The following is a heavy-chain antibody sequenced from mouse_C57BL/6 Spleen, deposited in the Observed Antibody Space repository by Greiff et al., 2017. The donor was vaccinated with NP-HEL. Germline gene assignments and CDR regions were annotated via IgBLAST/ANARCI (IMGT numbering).Heavy chain of an antibody. J-gene: IGHJ2*01. CDR2: IDPSDSYT. CDR3: ARSGYSNYGFDY. CDR1: GYTFTSYW. D-gene: IGHD2-5*01. V-gene: IGHV1-69*01. Sequence: VQLQQSGAELVMPGASVKLSCKASGYTFTSYWMHWVKQRPGQGLEWIGEIDPSDSYTNYNQKFKGKSTLTVDKSSSTAYMQLSSLTSEDSAVYYCARSGYSNYGFDYWGQGTTLTVSS.